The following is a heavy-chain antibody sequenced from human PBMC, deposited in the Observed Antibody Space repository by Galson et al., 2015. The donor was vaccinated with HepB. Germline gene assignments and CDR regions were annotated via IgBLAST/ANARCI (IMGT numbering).Heavy chain of an antibody. D-gene: IGHD3-22*01. CDR2: INPNSGGT. J-gene: IGHJ3*02. CDR3: ARDDYYDSSGYYYSDAFDI. Sequence: SVKVSCKASGYTFTGYYMHWVRQAPGQGLEWMGWINPNSGGTNYAQKFQGRVTMTRDTSISTAYMELSRLRSDDTAVYYCARDDYYDSSGYYYSDAFDIWGQGTMVTVSS. CDR1: GYTFTGYY. V-gene: IGHV1-2*02.